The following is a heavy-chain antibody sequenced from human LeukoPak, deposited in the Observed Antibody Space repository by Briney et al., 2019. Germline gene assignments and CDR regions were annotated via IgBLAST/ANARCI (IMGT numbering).Heavy chain of an antibody. CDR2: ISSSSSTI. CDR1: GFTFSSYS. D-gene: IGHD1-26*01. Sequence: GGSLRLSCAASGFTFSSYSMNWVRQAPGKGLEWVSYISSSSSTIYYADSVKGRFTISRDNAKNTLYLQMNSLRAEDTAVYYCVRDLGGRSGHWGQGTLVTVSS. CDR3: VRDLGGRSGH. V-gene: IGHV3-48*04. J-gene: IGHJ4*02.